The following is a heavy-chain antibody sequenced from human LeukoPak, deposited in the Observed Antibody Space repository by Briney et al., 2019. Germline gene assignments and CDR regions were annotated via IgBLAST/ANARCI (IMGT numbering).Heavy chain of an antibody. V-gene: IGHV4-34*01. J-gene: IGHJ4*02. CDR1: GGSFSGYY. CDR3: ARVGIVGAIFDY. CDR2: INHSGST. Sequence: SETLSLTCAVYGGSFSGYYWSWIRQPPGKGLEWIGEINHSGSTHYNPSLKSRVTISVDTSKNQFSLKLSSVTAADTAVYYCARVGIVGAIFDYWGQGTLVTVSS. D-gene: IGHD1-26*01.